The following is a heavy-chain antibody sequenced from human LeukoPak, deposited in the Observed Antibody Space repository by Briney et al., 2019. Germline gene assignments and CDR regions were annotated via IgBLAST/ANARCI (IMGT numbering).Heavy chain of an antibody. J-gene: IGHJ4*02. CDR3: ARGDYYDSSGYVDY. Sequence: ASVKVSCKASGYTFTSYGISWVRQAPGQGLEWMGWISAYNGNTNYAQTLQGRVTMTTDTSTSTPYMELRSLSSDDTAVYYCARGDYYDSSGYVDYWGQGTLVTVSS. CDR1: GYTFTSYG. V-gene: IGHV1-18*01. CDR2: ISAYNGNT. D-gene: IGHD3-22*01.